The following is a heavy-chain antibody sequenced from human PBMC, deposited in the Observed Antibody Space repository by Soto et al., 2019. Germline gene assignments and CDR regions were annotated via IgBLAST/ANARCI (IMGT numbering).Heavy chain of an antibody. CDR3: AGGSGSYVFDY. D-gene: IGHD3-10*01. CDR2: IVVGRGNT. CDR1: GFTFTISA. Sequence: GAPGKVSCEASGFTFTISAVQWVRQARGQRLEWIGWIVVGRGNTNYAQKFQETVTITKDMSTSTAYMELSSLRSEHTAVYYCAGGSGSYVFDYWGHGTLVTVSS. J-gene: IGHJ4*01. V-gene: IGHV1-58*01.